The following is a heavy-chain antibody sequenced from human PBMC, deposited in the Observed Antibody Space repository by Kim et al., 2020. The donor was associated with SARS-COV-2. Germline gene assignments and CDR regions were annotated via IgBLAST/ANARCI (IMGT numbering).Heavy chain of an antibody. CDR2: ISYDGSNK. CDR3: ARDHPIAAAGTEYYYYYGMDV. D-gene: IGHD6-13*01. CDR1: GFTLSSYA. V-gene: IGHV3-30*04. Sequence: GGSLRLSCAASGFTLSSYAMHWVRQAPGKGLEWVAVISYDGSNKYYADSVKGRFTISRDNSKNTLYLQMNSLRAEDTAVYYCARDHPIAAAGTEYYYYYGMDVWGQGTTVTVSS. J-gene: IGHJ6*02.